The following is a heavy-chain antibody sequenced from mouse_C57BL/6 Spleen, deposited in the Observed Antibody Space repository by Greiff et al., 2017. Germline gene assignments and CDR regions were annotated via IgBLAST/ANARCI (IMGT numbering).Heavy chain of an antibody. CDR2: IRNKANGYTT. Sequence: EVHLVESGGGLVQPGGSLSLSCAASGFTFTDYYMSWVRQPPGKALEWLGFIRNKANGYTTEYSASVKGRFTISRDNSQSILYLQMNALRAEDSATYYCARYEDYDVWFAYWGQGTLVTVSA. J-gene: IGHJ3*01. CDR3: ARYEDYDVWFAY. D-gene: IGHD2-4*01. CDR1: GFTFTDYY. V-gene: IGHV7-3*01.